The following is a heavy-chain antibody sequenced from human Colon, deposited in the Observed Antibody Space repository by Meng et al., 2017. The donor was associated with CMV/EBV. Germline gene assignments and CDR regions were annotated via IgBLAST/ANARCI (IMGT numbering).Heavy chain of an antibody. CDR3: AKQEIPRAGSSFNY. D-gene: IGHD3-10*01. J-gene: IGHJ4*02. CDR1: GGSFSGYY. Sequence: QVQLQQWGAGLLKPSETLSLTCAVYGGSFSGYYWSWIRQPPGKGLEWIGEINHSGSTNYNPSLKSRVTISVDTSTSTAYMELSSLTSADTAVYYCAKQEIPRAGSSFNYWGQGTLVTVSS. V-gene: IGHV4-34*01. CDR2: INHSGST.